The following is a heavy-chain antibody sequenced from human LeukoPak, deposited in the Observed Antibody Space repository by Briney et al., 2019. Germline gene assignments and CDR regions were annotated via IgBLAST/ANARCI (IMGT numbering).Heavy chain of an antibody. Sequence: SETLSLTCTVSGDSITSYYWSWIRQPPGKGLEWIGSMSYSGSTNYNPSLKSQVTMSVDTTKNQFSLRLNSVTAADTAVYYCARRRAEGGSNGHYNWFDPWGQGTLVTVSS. CDR1: GDSITSYY. D-gene: IGHD6-13*01. V-gene: IGHV4-59*08. CDR2: MSYSGST. J-gene: IGHJ5*02. CDR3: ARRRAEGGSNGHYNWFDP.